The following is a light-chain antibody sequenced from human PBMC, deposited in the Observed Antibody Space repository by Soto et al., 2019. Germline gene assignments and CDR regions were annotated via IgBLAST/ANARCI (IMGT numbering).Light chain of an antibody. CDR2: DAS. Sequence: EIVLTQYPGTLSLSPGERATLSCRASQSVSSSYLAWYQQKPGQAPRLLIYDASNRVTGIPARFSGSGSGTDFTLTISSLEPEDFAIYYCQQRSNWITFGQGTRLEIK. CDR3: QQRSNWIT. V-gene: IGKV3D-20*02. CDR1: QSVSSSY. J-gene: IGKJ5*01.